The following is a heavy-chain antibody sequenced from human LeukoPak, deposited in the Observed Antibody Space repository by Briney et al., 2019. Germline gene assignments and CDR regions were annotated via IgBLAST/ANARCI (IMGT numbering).Heavy chain of an antibody. CDR2: IRYDGSNK. Sequence: GGSLRLSCEASGFTFSSYSMNWVRQAPGKGLEWVAFIRYDGSNKYYADSVKGRFTISRDNSKNTLYLQMNSLRAEDTAVYYCAKGPTGTRGRFPTLHNWGQGTLVTVSS. V-gene: IGHV3-30*02. D-gene: IGHD1-1*01. J-gene: IGHJ4*02. CDR1: GFTFSSYS. CDR3: AKGPTGTRGRFPTLHN.